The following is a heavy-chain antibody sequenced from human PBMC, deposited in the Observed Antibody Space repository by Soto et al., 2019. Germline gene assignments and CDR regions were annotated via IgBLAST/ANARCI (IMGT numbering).Heavy chain of an antibody. V-gene: IGHV4-4*07. CDR1: AGSVSAHY. D-gene: IGHD2-21*02. J-gene: IGHJ6*02. CDR3: ARVVTGSYYAMDV. CDR2: IDTSGNT. Sequence: QVQLQESGPGLVKPSETLSLTCTVSAGSVSAHYCDWIRQPAGKGLEWIGHIDTSGNTNYNPSLKSRVTLSSDTSRSQFSLRLSSVTAADTAVYYCARVVTGSYYAMDVWGQGTTVTGSS.